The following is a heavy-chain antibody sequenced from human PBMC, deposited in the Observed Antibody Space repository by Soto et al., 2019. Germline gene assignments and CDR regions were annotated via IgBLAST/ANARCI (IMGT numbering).Heavy chain of an antibody. J-gene: IGHJ4*02. D-gene: IGHD3-16*01. V-gene: IGHV3-7*01. CDR3: VCGGNFFVY. Sequence: EVQLVESGGGLVQPGGSLRLSCAASGFTFSTYWMTWVRRPPGKGLEWVANLDEDGRERYYVDSVRGRFTISRDNAKNSLYLQRNSLRAEDTAVYYCVCGGNFFVYWGQGTLVTVSP. CDR2: LDEDGRER. CDR1: GFTFSTYW.